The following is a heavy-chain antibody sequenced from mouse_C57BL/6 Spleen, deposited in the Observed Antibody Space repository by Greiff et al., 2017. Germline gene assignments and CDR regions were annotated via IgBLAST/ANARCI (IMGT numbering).Heavy chain of an antibody. CDR1: GYAFSSSW. D-gene: IGHD4-1*01. CDR3: ASQLTGTFFDY. J-gene: IGHJ2*01. CDR2: IYPGDGDT. Sequence: VQLQQSGPELVKPGASVTISCKASGYAFSSSWMNWVKQRPGKGLEWIGRIYPGDGDTNYNGKFKGKATLTADKSSSTAYMQLSSLTSEDSAVYFCASQLTGTFFDYWGQGTTLTVPS. V-gene: IGHV1-82*01.